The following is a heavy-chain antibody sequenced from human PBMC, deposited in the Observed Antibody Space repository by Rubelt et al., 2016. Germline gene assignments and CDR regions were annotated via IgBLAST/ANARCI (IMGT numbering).Heavy chain of an antibody. J-gene: IGHJ5*02. D-gene: IGHD3-3*01. CDR3: ARMVNDFWSGYHNWFDP. CDR1: GYTFTSYD. Sequence: QVQLVQSGAEVKKPGASVKVSCKASGYTFTSYDINWVRQATGQGLEWMGWMNPNSGNPGDAQKFQGRVTMTRDNAISTAYMERSSLRSEDTAVYYCARMVNDFWSGYHNWFDPWGQGTLVTVSS. V-gene: IGHV1-8*01. CDR2: MNPNSGNP.